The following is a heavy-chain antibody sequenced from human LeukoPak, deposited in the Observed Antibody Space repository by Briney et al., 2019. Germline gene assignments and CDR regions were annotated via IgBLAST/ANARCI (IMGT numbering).Heavy chain of an antibody. D-gene: IGHD6-6*01. CDR2: IHTSGTT. Sequence: SETLSHTCTVSDGSISSNYWIWIRQPAGKGLEWIGRIHTSGTTNYNPSLKSRVTMSLDTSKNQFSLKLSSVTAADTAVYYCARYLGGSSGPYYFDYWGQGTLVTVSS. V-gene: IGHV4-4*07. CDR1: DGSISSNY. CDR3: ARYLGGSSGPYYFDY. J-gene: IGHJ4*02.